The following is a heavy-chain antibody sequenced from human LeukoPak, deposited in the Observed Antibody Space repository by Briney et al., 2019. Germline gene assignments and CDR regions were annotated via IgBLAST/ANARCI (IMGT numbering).Heavy chain of an antibody. CDR1: GFTFSSYW. CDR2: ISSSGSTI. D-gene: IGHD5-18*01. Sequence: GGSLRLSCVASGFTFSSYWMNWVRQAPGKGLEWVSYISSSGSTIYYADSVKGRFTISRDNAKNSLYLQMNSLRAEDTAVYYCARETAPDAFDIWGQGTMVTVSS. J-gene: IGHJ3*02. CDR3: ARETAPDAFDI. V-gene: IGHV3-48*03.